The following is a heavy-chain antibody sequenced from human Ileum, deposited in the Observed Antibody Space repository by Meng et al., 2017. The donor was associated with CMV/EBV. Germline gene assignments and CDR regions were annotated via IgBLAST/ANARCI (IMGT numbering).Heavy chain of an antibody. CDR2: IIPRVGIP. Sequence: SVKVSCKASGDTSNSHSISWLREVPGQGVEWMGRIIPRVGIPNYIPKFQGKITISADKSTNTAYLEVTSLTSEDTAMYYCARKRFDYWGQGTLVTVSS. CDR3: ARKRFDY. J-gene: IGHJ4*02. CDR1: GDTSNSHS. V-gene: IGHV1-69*02.